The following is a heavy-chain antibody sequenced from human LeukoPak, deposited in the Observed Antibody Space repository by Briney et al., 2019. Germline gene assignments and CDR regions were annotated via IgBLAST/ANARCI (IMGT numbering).Heavy chain of an antibody. CDR3: ARGGGYNLDY. V-gene: IGHV3-30*02. D-gene: IGHD1-14*01. J-gene: IGHJ4*02. CDR1: GFTFSSYG. CDR2: IRYDGSNK. Sequence: GGSLRLSCAASGFTFSSYGMHWVRQAPGKGLEWVAFIRYDGSNKYYADSVKGRFTISRDNAKNTLYLQMNSLRAEDTAVYYCARGGGYNLDYWGQGALVTVSS.